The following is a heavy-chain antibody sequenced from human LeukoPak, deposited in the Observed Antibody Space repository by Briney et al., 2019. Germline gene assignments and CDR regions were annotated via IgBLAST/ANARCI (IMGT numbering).Heavy chain of an antibody. V-gene: IGHV4-30-4*01. CDR2: IYYSGGT. CDR1: GGSISSYY. D-gene: IGHD3-10*01. J-gene: IGHJ5*02. Sequence: SETLTLTCTVSGGSISSYYWSWIRQPPGKGLEWIGYIYYSGGTYYNPSLKSRVTISVDTSRNQFSLKLSSVTAADRDVYYCASGLGFGELSPNWFDPWGQGTLVTVSS. CDR3: ASGLGFGELSPNWFDP.